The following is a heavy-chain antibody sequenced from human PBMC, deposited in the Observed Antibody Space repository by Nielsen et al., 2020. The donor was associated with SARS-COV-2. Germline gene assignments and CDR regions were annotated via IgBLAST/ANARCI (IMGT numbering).Heavy chain of an antibody. Sequence: SETLSLTCTVSGDSINSGVYYWSWIRQHPGKGLEWLGYIYYSGSTYYNPSLKSRVTISVDTSKNQFSLKLSSVTAADTAVYYCARVRITMIVVVDAFDIWGQGTMVTVSS. V-gene: IGHV4-31*03. D-gene: IGHD3-22*01. CDR1: GDSINSGVYY. CDR3: ARVRITMIVVVDAFDI. CDR2: IYYSGST. J-gene: IGHJ3*02.